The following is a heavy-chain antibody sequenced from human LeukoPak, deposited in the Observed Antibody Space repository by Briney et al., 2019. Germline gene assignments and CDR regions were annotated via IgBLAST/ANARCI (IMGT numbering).Heavy chain of an antibody. CDR3: ARDLGVVISYWFDP. CDR1: GGSISSGSYY. J-gene: IGHJ5*02. CDR2: IYTSGST. V-gene: IGHV4-61*02. D-gene: IGHD3-3*01. Sequence: PSQTLSLTCTVSGGSISSGSYYWSWIRQPAGKGLEWIGRIYTSGSTNYNPSLKSRVTISVDTSKNQFSLKLSSVTAADTAVYYCARDLGVVISYWFDPWGQGTLVTVSS.